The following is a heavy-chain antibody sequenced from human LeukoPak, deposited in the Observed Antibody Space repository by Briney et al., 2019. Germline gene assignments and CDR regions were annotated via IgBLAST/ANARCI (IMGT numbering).Heavy chain of an antibody. D-gene: IGHD6-19*01. CDR2: IYTSGST. Sequence: SQTLSLTCTVSGGSISSGSYYWSWIRQPAGKGLKWIGRIYTSGSTNYNPSLKSRVTISVDTSKNQFSLKLSSVTAADTAVYYCARGRGSGWFYWYFDLWGRGTLVTVSS. J-gene: IGHJ2*01. CDR1: GGSISSGSYY. CDR3: ARGRGSGWFYWYFDL. V-gene: IGHV4-61*02.